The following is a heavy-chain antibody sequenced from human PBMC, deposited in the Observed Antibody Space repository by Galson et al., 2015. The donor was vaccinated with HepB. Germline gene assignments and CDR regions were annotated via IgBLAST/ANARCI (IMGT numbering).Heavy chain of an antibody. Sequence: SLRLSCAASGFSFSNFAMTWVRQAPGKGLEWVSAISGSGDHTYYADSVKGRFVISRDNSKNSLFLRMNTLGLDDTAIYYCAKAHFYDFWSAYHGGFDHWGQGALVTVSS. CDR2: ISGSGDHT. V-gene: IGHV3-23*01. CDR1: GFSFSNFA. J-gene: IGHJ4*02. CDR3: AKAHFYDFWSAYHGGFDH. D-gene: IGHD3-3*01.